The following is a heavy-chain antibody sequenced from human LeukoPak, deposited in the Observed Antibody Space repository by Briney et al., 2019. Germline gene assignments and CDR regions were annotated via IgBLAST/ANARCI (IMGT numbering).Heavy chain of an antibody. D-gene: IGHD1-26*01. Sequence: ASVKVSCTASGYTFTGYYLHWVRQAPGQGLEWMGWIYPKNGETSYARKIQGRVTMTRATYISTAYMELIGLTSDDTAVYYCAGPWDQVGFDPWGQGTLVTVSS. CDR3: AGPWDQVGFDP. CDR1: GYTFTGYY. CDR2: IYPKNGET. J-gene: IGHJ5*02. V-gene: IGHV1-2*02.